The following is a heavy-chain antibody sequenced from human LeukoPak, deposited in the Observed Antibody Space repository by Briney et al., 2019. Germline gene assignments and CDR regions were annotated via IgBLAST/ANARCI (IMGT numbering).Heavy chain of an antibody. CDR2: IYFTVST. J-gene: IGHJ3*02. Sequence: SEALSLTCSVSGGSVSSGPYYWSWIRQPPGKGLQWIGYIYFTVSTNYNPSLKSRVTISADTSKNQFSLRLNSVTATDTALYYCARRKLASDAFDIWGQGTLVSVSS. CDR1: GGSVSSGPYY. D-gene: IGHD1-1*01. CDR3: ARRKLASDAFDI. V-gene: IGHV4-61*01.